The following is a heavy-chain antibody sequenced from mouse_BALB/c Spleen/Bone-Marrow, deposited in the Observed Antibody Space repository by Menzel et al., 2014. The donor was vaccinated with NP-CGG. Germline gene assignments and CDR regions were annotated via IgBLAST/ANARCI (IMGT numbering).Heavy chain of an antibody. V-gene: IGHV5-9-4*01. J-gene: IGHJ3*01. D-gene: IGHD1-2*01. Sequence: EVHLVESGGGLVKPGGSPKLSCAASGFTFSSYDMSWVRQSPEKRLEWVADISSGGTYTYYPDIVTGRFTISRDNAKNTLYLEMSSLRSEDTAMYYCSRAEGKLLRQLLAHWGQGTLVTVSA. CDR1: GFTFSSYD. CDR3: SRAEGKLLRQLLAH. CDR2: ISSGGTYT.